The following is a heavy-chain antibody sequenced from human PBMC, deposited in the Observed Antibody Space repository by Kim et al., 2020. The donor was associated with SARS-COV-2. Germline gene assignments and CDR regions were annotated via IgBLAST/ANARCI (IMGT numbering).Heavy chain of an antibody. D-gene: IGHD6-13*01. CDR3: ARGAAAPNGAPDY. Sequence: YAVHVQSRITINPDTSKNQFSLQMTSVTPEDTAVYYCARGAAAPNGAPDYWGQGILVTVSS. J-gene: IGHJ4*02. V-gene: IGHV6-1*01.